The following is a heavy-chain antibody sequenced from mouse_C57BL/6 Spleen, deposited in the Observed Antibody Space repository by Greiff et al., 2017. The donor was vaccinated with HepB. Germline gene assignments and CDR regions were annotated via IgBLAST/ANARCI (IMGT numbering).Heavy chain of an antibody. Sequence: VQRVESGAELAKPGASVKLSCKASGYTFTSYWMHWVKQRPGQGLEWIGYINPSSGYTKYNQKFKDKATLTADKSSSTAYMQLSSLTYEDSAVYYCARFYYGNYVDYWGQGTTLTVSS. CDR2: INPSSGYT. CDR1: GYTFTSYW. V-gene: IGHV1-7*01. J-gene: IGHJ2*01. D-gene: IGHD2-1*01. CDR3: ARFYYGNYVDY.